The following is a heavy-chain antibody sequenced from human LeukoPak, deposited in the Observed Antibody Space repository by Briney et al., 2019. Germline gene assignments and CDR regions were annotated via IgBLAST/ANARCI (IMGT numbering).Heavy chain of an antibody. Sequence: GGSLRLSCSASGFTFSSHWMTWVRQAPGKGLEWVSYISSSSSTIYYADSVKGRFTISRDNAKNSLYLQMNSLRAEDTAVYYCASVKQWLVHDAFDIWGQGTMVTVSS. D-gene: IGHD6-19*01. CDR1: GFTFSSHW. CDR3: ASVKQWLVHDAFDI. J-gene: IGHJ3*02. CDR2: ISSSSSTI. V-gene: IGHV3-48*01.